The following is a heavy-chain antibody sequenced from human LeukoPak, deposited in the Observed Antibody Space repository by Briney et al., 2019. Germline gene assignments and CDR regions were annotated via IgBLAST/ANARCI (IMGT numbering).Heavy chain of an antibody. D-gene: IGHD2-15*01. J-gene: IGHJ3*02. CDR1: GYSFTSYW. CDR3: ARHMDKNEGYCSGSTCYDAFDI. CDR2: IYPGDSDI. V-gene: IGHV5-51*01. Sequence: GESLKISCKGSGYSFTSYWIGWVRQMPGKGLEWMGFIYPGDSDIRYSRSFEGQVTISADKSINTAYLQWSSLKASDTAMYYCARHMDKNEGYCSGSTCYDAFDIWGQGTTVTVSS.